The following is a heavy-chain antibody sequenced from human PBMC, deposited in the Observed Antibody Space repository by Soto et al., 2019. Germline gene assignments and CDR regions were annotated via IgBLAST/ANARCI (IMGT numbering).Heavy chain of an antibody. V-gene: IGHV4-59*04. CDR3: ARGLLLQFDP. J-gene: IGHJ5*02. CDR1: GDSISSYY. D-gene: IGHD2-15*01. Sequence: SETLSLTCTVSGDSISSYYWSWIRQPPGKGLEWIGYIYYSGNTDHNPSLKSRVTMSLDTSKNQFSLQLNSVTPEDTAVYYCARGLLLQFDPWGQGTLVTVSS. CDR2: IYYSGNT.